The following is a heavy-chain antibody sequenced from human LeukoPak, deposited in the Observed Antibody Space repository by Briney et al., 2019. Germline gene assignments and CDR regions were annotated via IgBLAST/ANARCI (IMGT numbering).Heavy chain of an antibody. V-gene: IGHV3-49*03. Sequence: GGSLRLSCTASGFTFGDYAMSWFRRAPGKGLEWVGFIRSKAYGGTTEYAASVKGRFTISRDDSKSIAYLQMNSLKTEDTAVYYCTRDRFAAAATERLDYWGQGTLVTVSS. J-gene: IGHJ4*02. CDR1: GFTFGDYA. D-gene: IGHD6-13*01. CDR3: TRDRFAAAATERLDY. CDR2: IRSKAYGGTT.